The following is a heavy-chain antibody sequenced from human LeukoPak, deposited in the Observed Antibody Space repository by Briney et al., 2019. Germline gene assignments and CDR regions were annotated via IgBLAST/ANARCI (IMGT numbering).Heavy chain of an antibody. Sequence: SETLSLTCAVYGGSFSGYYWSWIRQPPGKGLEWIGEINHSGSTYYNPSLKSRVTISVDTSKNQFSLKLSSVTAADTAVYYCARERYYYDSSGYYHQSGFDYWGQGTLVTVSS. V-gene: IGHV4-34*09. D-gene: IGHD3-22*01. CDR1: GGSFSGYY. J-gene: IGHJ4*02. CDR2: INHSGST. CDR3: ARERYYYDSSGYYHQSGFDY.